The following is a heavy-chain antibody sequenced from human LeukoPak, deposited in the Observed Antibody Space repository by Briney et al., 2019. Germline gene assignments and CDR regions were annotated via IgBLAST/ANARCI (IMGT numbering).Heavy chain of an antibody. J-gene: IGHJ6*03. V-gene: IGHV3-7*04. D-gene: IGHD6-13*01. Sequence: GGSLRLSCAASGFTFSSYWMSWVRQAPGKGLEWVANIKQDGSEKYYVDSVKGRFTISRDNAKNSLYLQMNSLRAEDMAVYYCARALAAAGTWYYYYYMDVWGKGTTVIVSS. CDR1: GFTFSSYW. CDR3: ARALAAAGTWYYYYYMDV. CDR2: IKQDGSEK.